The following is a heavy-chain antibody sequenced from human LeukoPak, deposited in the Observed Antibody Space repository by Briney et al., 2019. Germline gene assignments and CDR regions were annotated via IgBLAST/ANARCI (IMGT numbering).Heavy chain of an antibody. CDR3: ARVKYGSGSDYY. J-gene: IGHJ4*02. CDR1: GFTFSSYE. Sequence: TGGSLTLSCAASGFTFSSYEMNRVRQAPGKGLEWVSYISSSGSTIYYADSVKGRFTISRDNAKNSLYLQMNSLRAEDTAVYYCARVKYGSGSDYYWGQGTLVTVSS. D-gene: IGHD3-10*01. CDR2: ISSSGSTI. V-gene: IGHV3-48*03.